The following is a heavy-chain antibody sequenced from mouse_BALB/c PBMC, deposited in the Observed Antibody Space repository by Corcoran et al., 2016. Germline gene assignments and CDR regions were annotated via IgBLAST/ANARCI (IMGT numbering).Heavy chain of an antibody. CDR3: ARSNYRYGGEGYFDV. CDR2: NDPANGNT. Sequence: EVQLQQYGAELVKPGASVKLSCTASGFNIKDTYMHWVKQRPEQGMEWIGRNDPANGNTKYDPKVQGKATTTASTSSNTAYLQLSSLTSEDTAVYYGARSNYRYGGEGYFDVWGAGTTVTVSS. V-gene: IGHV14-3*02. CDR1: GFNIKDTY. D-gene: IGHD2-14*01. J-gene: IGHJ1*01.